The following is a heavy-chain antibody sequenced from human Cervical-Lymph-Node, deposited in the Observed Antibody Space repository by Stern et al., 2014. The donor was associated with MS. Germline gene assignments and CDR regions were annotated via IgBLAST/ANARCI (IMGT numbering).Heavy chain of an antibody. Sequence: VHLVESGGGVVQPGRSLRLSCAASGFTFSSYAMHWVRQAPGKGLEWVAVISYDGSNKYYADSVKGRFTISRDNSKNTLYLQMNSLRAEDTAVYYCARDDVVVTAIPFDYWGQGTLVTVSS. D-gene: IGHD2-21*02. CDR1: GFTFSSYA. J-gene: IGHJ4*02. CDR2: ISYDGSNK. V-gene: IGHV3-30*01. CDR3: ARDDVVVTAIPFDY.